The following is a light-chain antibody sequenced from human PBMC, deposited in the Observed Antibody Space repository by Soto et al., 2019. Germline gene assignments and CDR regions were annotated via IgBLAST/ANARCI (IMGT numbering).Light chain of an antibody. V-gene: IGKV3-11*01. CDR1: QSISSY. Sequence: EIVLTQSPATLSLSPGERATLSCRASQSISSYLAWYQQKPGQAPRLLIYDASNRATGIPARFSGSGSGTDFTLTISSLEPEDFAVYYCQQSSKWPPTFGPGTKVDIK. J-gene: IGKJ3*01. CDR2: DAS. CDR3: QQSSKWPPT.